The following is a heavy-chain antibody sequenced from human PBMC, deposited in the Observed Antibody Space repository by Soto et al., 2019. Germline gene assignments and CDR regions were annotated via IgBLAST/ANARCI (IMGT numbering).Heavy chain of an antibody. J-gene: IGHJ4*02. Sequence: QVQLVEFGGGVVQPGGSLSLSCAASGFRFSGHGMHWVRQAPGKGLEWVTFIGVDGTKKDYIDSVKGRFTVSRDNSRNRLFLKMNSVGAEATAVYFCAGFTGTGSDTQGRIDSWGQGILVTVSS. CDR3: AGFTGTGSDTQGRIDS. CDR1: GFRFSGHG. V-gene: IGHV3-30*02. CDR2: IGVDGTKK. D-gene: IGHD2-8*02.